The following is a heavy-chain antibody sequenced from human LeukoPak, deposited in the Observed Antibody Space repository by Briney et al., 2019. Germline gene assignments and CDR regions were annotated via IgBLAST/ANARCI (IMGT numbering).Heavy chain of an antibody. J-gene: IGHJ4*02. V-gene: IGHV3-23*01. Sequence: PGGSLRLSCAASGFTFNSYCMNWVRQAPGKGLEWVSSVSPSGGSTNYADSVKGRFTISRDNAKNTLYLHMNSLRAEDTAVYYCTANFNYWGQGTLVTVSS. CDR1: GFTFNSYC. CDR3: TANFNY. CDR2: VSPSGGST.